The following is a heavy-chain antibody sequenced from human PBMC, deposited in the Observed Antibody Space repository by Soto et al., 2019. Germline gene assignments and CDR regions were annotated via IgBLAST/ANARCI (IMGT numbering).Heavy chain of an antibody. D-gene: IGHD5-12*01. CDR1: GDTFTDYY. J-gene: IGHJ6*03. Sequence: QVQLVQSGAEVKKPGASVTVSCRSSGDTFTDYYMHWVRQAPGQGLGWMGWINPNSGVTKYAQKFQGWVTMTRDTSIRTVYMQLSRLRSDDTAVYYCARESGGATATLDYYCFYMDVWGTGTTVTVSS. CDR2: INPNSGVT. CDR3: ARESGGATATLDYYCFYMDV. V-gene: IGHV1-2*04.